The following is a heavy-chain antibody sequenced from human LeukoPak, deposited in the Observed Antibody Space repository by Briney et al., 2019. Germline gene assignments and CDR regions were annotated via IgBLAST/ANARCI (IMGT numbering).Heavy chain of an antibody. V-gene: IGHV3-48*01. CDR2: ISSGSSSI. CDR3: AIGPPSRA. D-gene: IGHD2-2*01. J-gene: IGHJ4*02. Sequence: PGGSLRLSCAASGFTFSTYSMNWVRQAPGKGLEWVSYISSGSSSIYYADSVKGRFTISRDNAKNSLYLQMNSLRAEDTAVYYCAIGPPSRAWGQGTLVTVSS. CDR1: GFTFSTYS.